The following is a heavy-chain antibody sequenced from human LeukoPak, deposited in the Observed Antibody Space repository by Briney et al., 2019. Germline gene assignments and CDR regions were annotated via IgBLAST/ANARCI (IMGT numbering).Heavy chain of an antibody. CDR3: ARGKGYFDY. D-gene: IGHD3-16*01. CDR2: IYYTGST. Sequence: PSETLSLTCSISGGSISSYYWNWIRQPPGKGLEWIGYIYYTGSTNYNPSFKSRVTMSIDTSRKHFTLRVRSVSAADTAVYYCARGKGYFDYWGQGTLVTVSS. V-gene: IGHV4-59*12. J-gene: IGHJ4*02. CDR1: GGSISSYY.